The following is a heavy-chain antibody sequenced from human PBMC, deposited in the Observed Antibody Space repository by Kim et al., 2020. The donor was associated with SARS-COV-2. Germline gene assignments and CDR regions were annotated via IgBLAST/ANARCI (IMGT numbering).Heavy chain of an antibody. V-gene: IGHV3-30*04. J-gene: IGHJ4*02. CDR3: ASIAAAGDY. CDR2: ISYDGSNK. Sequence: GGSMRLSCAASGFTFSSYAMHWVRQAPGKGLEWVAVISYDGSNKYYADSVKGRFTISRDNSKNTLYLQMNSLRAEDTAVYYCASIAAAGDYWGQGTLVPV. D-gene: IGHD6-13*01. CDR1: GFTFSSYA.